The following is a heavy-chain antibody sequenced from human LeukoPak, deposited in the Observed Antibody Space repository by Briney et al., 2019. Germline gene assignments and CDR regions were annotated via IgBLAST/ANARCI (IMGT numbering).Heavy chain of an antibody. CDR1: GGTFSSCA. J-gene: IGHJ5*02. CDR2: IIPIFGTA. D-gene: IGHD6-19*01. CDR3: ARVPGGWYSDWFDP. V-gene: IGHV1-69*01. Sequence: SVKVSCKASGGTFSSCAISWVRQAPGQGLEWMGGIIPIFGTANYAQKFQGRVTITADESTSTAYMELSSLRSEDTAVYYCARVPGGWYSDWFDPWGQGTLVTVSS.